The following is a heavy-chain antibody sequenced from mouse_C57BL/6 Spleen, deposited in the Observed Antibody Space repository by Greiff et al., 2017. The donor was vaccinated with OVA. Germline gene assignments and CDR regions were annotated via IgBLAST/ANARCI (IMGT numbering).Heavy chain of an antibody. CDR1: GYSITSGYD. V-gene: IGHV3-1*01. CDR2: ISYSGST. J-gene: IGHJ3*01. CDR3: ARESHGGGFAY. Sequence: DVQLQESGPGMVKPSQSLSLTCTVTGYSITSGYDWHWIRHFPGNKLEWMGYISYSGSTNYNPYLKSQISITHDTTKNHIFLKLNSVTTEDTATYYCARESHGGGFAYWGQGTLVTVSA.